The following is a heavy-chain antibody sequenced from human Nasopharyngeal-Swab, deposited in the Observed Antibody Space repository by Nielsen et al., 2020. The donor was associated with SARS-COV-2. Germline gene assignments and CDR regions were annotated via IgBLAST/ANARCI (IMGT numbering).Heavy chain of an antibody. V-gene: IGHV3-30*03. Sequence: WIRQPPGKGLEWVAFIAHDASNEYYGDSVKGRFSISRDSSKNTLYLQMDSLRGEDTAMYYCARDAPAHYGAFYWGRGTLGTVSS. CDR2: IAHDASNE. CDR3: ARDAPAHYGAFY. J-gene: IGHJ4*02. D-gene: IGHD4-17*01.